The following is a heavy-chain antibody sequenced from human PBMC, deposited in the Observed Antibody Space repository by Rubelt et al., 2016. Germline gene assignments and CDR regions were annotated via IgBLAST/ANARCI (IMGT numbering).Heavy chain of an antibody. V-gene: IGHV4-59*01. CDR2: MSYSGNT. J-gene: IGHJ4*02. Sequence: PGEGLEWIGIMSYSGNTNYNPSLKSRVTMSVDTSKNQFSLRLSSVTAADTAVYYCARGMGRGRSSDYFDSWGQGTLVTVSS. CDR3: ARGMGRGRSSDYFDS. D-gene: IGHD2-15*01.